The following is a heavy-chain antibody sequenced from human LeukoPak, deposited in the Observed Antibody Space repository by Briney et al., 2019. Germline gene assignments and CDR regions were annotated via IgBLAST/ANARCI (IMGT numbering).Heavy chain of an antibody. J-gene: IGHJ4*02. CDR1: GESFSSYY. Sequence: SETLSLTCAVYGESFSSYYWSWIRQPPGKGLEWIGEINHSGSTNYNPSLKSRVTISVDTSKNQFSLKLSSVTAADTAVYYCAREIAVAGTSFWDYWGQGSLVTVSS. CDR2: INHSGST. V-gene: IGHV4-34*01. CDR3: AREIAVAGTSFWDY. D-gene: IGHD6-19*01.